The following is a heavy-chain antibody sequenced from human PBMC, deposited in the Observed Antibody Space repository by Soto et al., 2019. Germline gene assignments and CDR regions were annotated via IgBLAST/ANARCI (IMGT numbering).Heavy chain of an antibody. D-gene: IGHD1-26*01. CDR2: IIPIFGTA. J-gene: IGHJ4*02. CDR1: GGTFSSYA. V-gene: IGHV1-69*13. Sequence: SVKVSCKASGGTFSSYAISWVRQAPGQGLEWMGGIIPIFGTANYAQKFQGRVTITADESTSTAYMELSSLRSEDTAVYYCARDLSTTSPFDYWGQGTLVTVSS. CDR3: ARDLSTTSPFDY.